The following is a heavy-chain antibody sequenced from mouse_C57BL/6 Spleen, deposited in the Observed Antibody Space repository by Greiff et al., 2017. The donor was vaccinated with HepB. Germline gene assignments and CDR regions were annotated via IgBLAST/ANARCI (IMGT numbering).Heavy chain of an antibody. J-gene: IGHJ1*03. CDR1: GYTFTSYW. V-gene: IGHV1-50*01. CDR2: IDPSDSYT. CDR3: ARPRYFDV. Sequence: QVQLQQPGAELVKPGASVKLSCKASGYTFTSYWVQWVKQRPGQGLEWIGEIDPSDSYTNYNQKFKGKATLTVDTSSSTAYMQLSSLTSEDSAVYYCARPRYFDVWGTGTTVTVSS.